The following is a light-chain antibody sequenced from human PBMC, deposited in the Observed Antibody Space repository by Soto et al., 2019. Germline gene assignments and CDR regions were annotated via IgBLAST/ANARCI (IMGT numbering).Light chain of an antibody. CDR2: TAS. Sequence: DSEMTRSPSSLSASVGDRVTITCRASQSISFYLNWYQQKPGKAPKLLIYTASNVQSGVPSRISGSGSGTEFTLTITSLQPEDFATYYCQQSYSMPRTFGQGTKVDIK. J-gene: IGKJ1*01. CDR3: QQSYSMPRT. CDR1: QSISFY. V-gene: IGKV1-39*01.